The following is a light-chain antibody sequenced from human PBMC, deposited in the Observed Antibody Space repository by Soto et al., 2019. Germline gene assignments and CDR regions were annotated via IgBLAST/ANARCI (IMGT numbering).Light chain of an antibody. CDR3: QQSYSSPIT. CDR1: QSISTY. V-gene: IGKV1-39*01. J-gene: IGKJ5*01. Sequence: DIQMTQSPSSLSASVGDRITITCRASQSISTYLNWYQQRPGKAPKLLIYAASRLQGGVPSRFSGSGSGTDFTLTXXXXXXEDFAAYYCQQSYSSPITFGQG. CDR2: AAS.